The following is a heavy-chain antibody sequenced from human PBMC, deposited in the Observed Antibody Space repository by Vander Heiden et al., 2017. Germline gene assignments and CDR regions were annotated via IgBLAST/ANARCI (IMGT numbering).Heavy chain of an antibody. CDR3: ARGPGKYGSGSFWFDP. CDR1: AFTFSSYW. Sequence: EVQLVESGGGLVQPGGSLRLSCSAPAFTFSSYWMGRVRQAPGKGLEWVANIMQDGSEKYYVDSVKGRFTISRDNAKNSLYLQRNSLRAEDPAVYYCARGPGKYGSGSFWFDPRGEGTLVTVSS. D-gene: IGHD3-10*01. CDR2: IMQDGSEK. J-gene: IGHJ5*02. V-gene: IGHV3-7*03.